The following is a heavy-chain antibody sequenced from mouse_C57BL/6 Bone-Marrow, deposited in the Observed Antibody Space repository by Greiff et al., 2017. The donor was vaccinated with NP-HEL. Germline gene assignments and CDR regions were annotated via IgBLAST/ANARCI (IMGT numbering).Heavy chain of an antibody. D-gene: IGHD2-4*01. J-gene: IGHJ3*01. CDR1: GFSFNTYA. Sequence: EVQLVESGGGLVQPTGSLKLSCAASGFSFNTYAMNWVRQAPGKGLEWVARIRSKSNNYATYYDDSVKDRFTISRDDSESMIYLQMNNLKTEDTAMYYCVRQGLRGWLAYWGQGTLVTVSA. CDR2: IRSKSNNYAT. CDR3: VRQGLRGWLAY. V-gene: IGHV10-1*01.